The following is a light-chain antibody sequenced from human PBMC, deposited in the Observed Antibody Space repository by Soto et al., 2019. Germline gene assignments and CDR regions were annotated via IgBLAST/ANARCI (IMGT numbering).Light chain of an antibody. Sequence: DIQMTQSPASLSASVGDRVIITCRATQGISNCLDWFQQRPGKAPKSLIYDASSLQSGVPSRFSGSGSGTEFTLTISSLQPEDFATYYCRQYKSYPITFGQGTRLEIK. CDR2: DAS. CDR3: RQYKSYPIT. CDR1: QGISNC. J-gene: IGKJ5*01. V-gene: IGKV1-16*01.